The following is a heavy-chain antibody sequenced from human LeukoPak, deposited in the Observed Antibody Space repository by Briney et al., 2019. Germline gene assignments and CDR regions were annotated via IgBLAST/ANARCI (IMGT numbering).Heavy chain of an antibody. D-gene: IGHD3-10*01. Sequence: GGSLRLSCEASGFTFDMYWMNWVRQAPGKGLEWVANIKQDGSEKYYVDSAKGRFTISRDNAKNSVYLQMSSLRVEDTAVYCCVPAPGGWGQGTLVTVSS. CDR3: VPAPGG. CDR2: IKQDGSEK. V-gene: IGHV3-7*01. J-gene: IGHJ4*02. CDR1: GFTFDMYW.